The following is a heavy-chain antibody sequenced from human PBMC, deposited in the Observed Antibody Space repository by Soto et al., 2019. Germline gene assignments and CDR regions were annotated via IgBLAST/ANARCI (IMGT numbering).Heavy chain of an antibody. J-gene: IGHJ6*02. D-gene: IGHD3-3*01. Sequence: SVKVSCKASGGTFSSYAISWVRQAPGQGLEWMGGIIPIFGTANYAQKFQGRVTITADESTSTAYMELSSLRSEDTAVYYCASLSINYDFWSGYPTDYYCGMDVWGQGTTVTVSS. CDR3: ASLSINYDFWSGYPTDYYCGMDV. CDR1: GGTFSSYA. V-gene: IGHV1-69*13. CDR2: IIPIFGTA.